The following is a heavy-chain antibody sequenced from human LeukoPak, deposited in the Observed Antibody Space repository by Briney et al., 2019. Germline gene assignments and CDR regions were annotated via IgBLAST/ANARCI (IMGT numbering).Heavy chain of an antibody. D-gene: IGHD3-22*01. Sequence: SETLSLTCTVSGGSISSYYWRWIRQPAGKGLEWIGRLYTSGSTNYNPSLKSRVTMSVDTSKNQFSLKLSSVTAADTAVYYCARDGYYYDSSGYFDYWGQGTLVTVSS. CDR3: ARDGYYYDSSGYFDY. J-gene: IGHJ4*02. CDR1: GGSISSYY. V-gene: IGHV4-4*07. CDR2: LYTSGST.